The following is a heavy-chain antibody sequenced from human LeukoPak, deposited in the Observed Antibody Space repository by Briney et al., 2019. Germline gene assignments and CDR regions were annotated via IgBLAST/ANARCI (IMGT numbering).Heavy chain of an antibody. CDR3: ARHQGGRGGYWFDF. Sequence: GASVTVSCKASVYTVTNYGISWVRKAPRQGLGGMGWMGVYSRNTNYAHPPQGRVDMTTDASTRTAYMELRSLMSDDAAVVYCARHQGGRGGYWFDFWGQGTLVTVSS. J-gene: IGHJ4*02. CDR1: VYTVTNYG. V-gene: IGHV1-18*01. D-gene: IGHD3-22*01. CDR2: MGVYSRNT.